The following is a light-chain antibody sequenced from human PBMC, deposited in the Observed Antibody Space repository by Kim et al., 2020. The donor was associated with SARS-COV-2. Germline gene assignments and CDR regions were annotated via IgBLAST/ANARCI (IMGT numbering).Light chain of an antibody. CDR2: GAS. Sequence: VLTQSPATLSLSPGETAALSCRASQNVGGGYLAWFQLKPGQSPRLLIYGASRRATGIPARFSGSGSGADFTLTINRLEPEDVAVYFCQNYAVSPPCTFGQGTKVDIK. CDR3: QNYAVSPPCT. CDR1: QNVGGGY. V-gene: IGKV3-20*01. J-gene: IGKJ1*01.